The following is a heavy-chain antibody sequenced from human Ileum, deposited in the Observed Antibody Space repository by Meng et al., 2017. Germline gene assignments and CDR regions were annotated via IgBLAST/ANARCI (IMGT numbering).Heavy chain of an antibody. CDR3: ARVELTDTAMGRGWFDP. D-gene: IGHD5-18*01. V-gene: IGHV1-69*06. CDR2: ISPIFGTA. J-gene: IGHJ5*02. CDR1: GGTFISYA. Sequence: VQLVQAGAEVEKAGASVKVSCKASGGTFISYASSWVRQAPEQGLEWMGGISPIFGTANYAQKLQGRVTITADKSTSTAYMELSSLRSEDTAVYYCARVELTDTAMGRGWFDPWGQGTLVTVSS.